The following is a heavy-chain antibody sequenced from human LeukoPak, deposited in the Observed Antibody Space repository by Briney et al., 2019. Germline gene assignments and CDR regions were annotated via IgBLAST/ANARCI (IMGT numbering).Heavy chain of an antibody. CDR2: IKQDGSEN. V-gene: IGHV3-7*01. CDR1: GFTFSNYW. D-gene: IGHD6-19*01. J-gene: IGHJ5*02. Sequence: GGSLRLSCAASGFTFSNYWMSWVRQAPGKGLEWVANIKQDGSENYYVDSVKGRFTISRDNAKNSLYLQMNSLRAEDTAVYYCARGSGWYFPWGQGTLATVSS. CDR3: ARGSGWYFP.